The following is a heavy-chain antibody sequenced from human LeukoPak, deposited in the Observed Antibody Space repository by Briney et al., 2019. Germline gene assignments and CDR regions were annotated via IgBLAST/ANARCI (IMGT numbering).Heavy chain of an antibody. CDR1: GFTVSSNY. CDR2: IYSGGST. V-gene: IGHV3-53*01. Sequence: PGGSLRLSCAASGFTVSSNYMSWVRQAPGKGLEWVSVIYSGGSTYYADSVKGRFTISRDNAKNSLYLQMNSLRAEDTAVYYCAELGITMNGGVWGKGTTVTISS. D-gene: IGHD3-10*02. CDR3: AELGITMNGGV. J-gene: IGHJ6*04.